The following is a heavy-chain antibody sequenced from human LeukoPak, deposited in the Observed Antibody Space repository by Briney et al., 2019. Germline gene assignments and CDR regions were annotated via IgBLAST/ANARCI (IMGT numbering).Heavy chain of an antibody. CDR1: GGSLSSYY. CDR3: ASSSGWQTPIGY. CDR2: IYYSGST. Sequence: SETLSLTCTVSGGSLSSYYWSLIRQPPGKGLEWIGYIYYSGSTNYNPSLKSRVTISVDTSKNQFSLKLSSVTAADTAVYYCASSSGWQTPIGYWGQGTLVTVSS. V-gene: IGHV4-59*12. J-gene: IGHJ4*02. D-gene: IGHD6-19*01.